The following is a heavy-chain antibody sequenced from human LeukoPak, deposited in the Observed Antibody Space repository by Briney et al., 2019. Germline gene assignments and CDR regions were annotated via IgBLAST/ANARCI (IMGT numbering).Heavy chain of an antibody. CDR3: ATHSSGYDSGNDAFDI. CDR2: IYYSGST. Sequence: PSQTLSLTCTVSGGSISSGDYYWRWIRQPPGKGLEWIGYIYYSGSTYYNPSLKSRVTISVDTSKNRFSLKLSSVTAADTAVYYCATHSSGYDSGNDAFDIWSQGTMVTVSS. J-gene: IGHJ3*02. D-gene: IGHD3-22*01. CDR1: GGSISSGDYY. V-gene: IGHV4-30-4*08.